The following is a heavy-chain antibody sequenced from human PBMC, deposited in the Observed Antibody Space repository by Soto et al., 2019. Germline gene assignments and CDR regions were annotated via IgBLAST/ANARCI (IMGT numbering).Heavy chain of an antibody. CDR3: ARDRGITFGGVIAYYYGMDV. Sequence: SVKVSCKASGGAFSSYAISWVRQAPGQGLEWMGGIIPIFGTANYAQNFQGRVTITADKSTSTAYMELSSLRSEDAAVYYCARDRGITFGGVIAYYYGMDVWGQGTTVTVSS. D-gene: IGHD3-16*02. CDR1: GGAFSSYA. J-gene: IGHJ6*02. V-gene: IGHV1-69*06. CDR2: IIPIFGTA.